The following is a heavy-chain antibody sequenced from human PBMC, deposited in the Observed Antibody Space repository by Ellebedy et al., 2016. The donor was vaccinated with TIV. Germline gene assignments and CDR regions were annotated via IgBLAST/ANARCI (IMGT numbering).Heavy chain of an antibody. Sequence: PGGSLRLSCAASGFLFATFPMTWVRQAPGKGLEWISFIGITYSTIHYADSVRGRFPNSRDTDDNSLFLQMNTLRPDDTAVYYRVRSSSSTLSTPYFDFWGQGTLVTVSS. V-gene: IGHV3-48*01. D-gene: IGHD2/OR15-2a*01. CDR1: GFLFATFP. J-gene: IGHJ4*02. CDR2: IGITYSTI. CDR3: VRSSSSTLSTPYFDF.